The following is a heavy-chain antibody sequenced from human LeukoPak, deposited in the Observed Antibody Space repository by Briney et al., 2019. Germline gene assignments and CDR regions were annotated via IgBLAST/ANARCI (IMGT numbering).Heavy chain of an antibody. CDR1: GGSFSGYY. D-gene: IGHD3-10*01. Sequence: SETLSLTCAVYGGSFSGYYWSWIRQPPGKGLEWIGEINHSGSTNYNPSLKSRVIISVDTSKNQFSLKLSSVTAADTAVYYCASSMVRGVIFDYWGQGTLVTVSS. CDR2: INHSGST. CDR3: ASSMVRGVIFDY. V-gene: IGHV4-34*01. J-gene: IGHJ4*02.